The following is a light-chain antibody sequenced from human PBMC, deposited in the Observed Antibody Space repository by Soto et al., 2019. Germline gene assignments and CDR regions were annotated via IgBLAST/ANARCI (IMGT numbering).Light chain of an antibody. CDR2: GAS. CDR3: QQFDDSVT. CDR1: QTVSSSY. V-gene: IGKV3-20*01. J-gene: IGKJ5*01. Sequence: IVLTQSPGTLSLSPWERATLSCRASQTVSSSYLAWYRQKPGQAPRLLIYGASSRATGTPGRFSGSGSGTDFTLTISGLEPEDSAVYYCQQFDDSVTFGQGTRLEIK.